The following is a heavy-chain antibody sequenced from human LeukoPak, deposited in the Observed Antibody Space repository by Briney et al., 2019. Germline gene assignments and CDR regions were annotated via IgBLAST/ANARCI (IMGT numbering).Heavy chain of an antibody. V-gene: IGHV7-4-1*02. Sequence: ASVKVSCKASGYTFTSYAMNWVRQAPGQGLEWMGWINTNSGNPTYAQGFTGRFVFSLDTSVSTAYLQISSLKAEDTAVYYCARADYYDSSGYYTGNAIDIWGQGTMVTVSS. CDR1: GYTFTSYA. CDR3: ARADYYDSSGYYTGNAIDI. J-gene: IGHJ3*02. D-gene: IGHD3-22*01. CDR2: INTNSGNP.